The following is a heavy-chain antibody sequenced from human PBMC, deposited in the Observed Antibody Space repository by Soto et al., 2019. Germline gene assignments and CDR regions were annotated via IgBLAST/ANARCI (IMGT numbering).Heavy chain of an antibody. CDR1: GITFIYAW. V-gene: IGHV3-15*07. Sequence: EVQLVESGGGLVKPGGSLRLFCAASGITFIYAWMDWVRQAPGKRLEWVGRIKSQAGGGTIDYAAPVKGRFTISRDDSKNTVYLQMDSLKTEDTAVYYCTHVFSVAHPYSYFWGQGTLVTVSS. CDR2: IKSQAGGGTI. D-gene: IGHD3-9*01. CDR3: THVFSVAHPYSYF. J-gene: IGHJ4*02.